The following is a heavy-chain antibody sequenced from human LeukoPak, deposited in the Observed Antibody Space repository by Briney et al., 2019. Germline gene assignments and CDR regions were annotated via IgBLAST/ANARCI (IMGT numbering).Heavy chain of an antibody. J-gene: IGHJ4*02. CDR1: GFTFSSYA. CDR3: AKLWVMITFGGVIDIEAPGSSGDY. D-gene: IGHD3-16*02. CDR2: ISGSGGST. Sequence: PGGSPRLSCAASGFTFSSYAMSWVRQAPGKGLEWVSAISGSGGSTYYADSVKGRFTISRDNSKNTLYLQMNSLRAEDTAVYYCAKLWVMITFGGVIDIEAPGSSGDYWGQGTQVTVSS. V-gene: IGHV3-23*01.